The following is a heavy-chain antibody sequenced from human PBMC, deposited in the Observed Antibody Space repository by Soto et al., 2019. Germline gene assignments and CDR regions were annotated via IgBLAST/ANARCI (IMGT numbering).Heavy chain of an antibody. CDR2: INHSGST. D-gene: IGHD2-15*01. Sequence: SETLSLTCAVYGGSFSGYYWSWIRQPPGKGLEWIGEINHSGSTNYNPSLKSRVTISVDTSKNQFSLKLSSVTAADTAVYYCASLSVVVVVAAATPAYYFDYWGQGTLVTVSS. V-gene: IGHV4-34*01. J-gene: IGHJ4*02. CDR3: ASLSVVVVVAAATPAYYFDY. CDR1: GGSFSGYY.